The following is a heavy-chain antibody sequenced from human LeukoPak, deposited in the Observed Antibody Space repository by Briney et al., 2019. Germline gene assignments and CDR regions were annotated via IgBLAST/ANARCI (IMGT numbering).Heavy chain of an antibody. CDR1: GASISSSNW. J-gene: IGHJ1*01. V-gene: IGHV4-4*02. Sequence: SETLSLTCAVSGASISSSNWWSWVRQPPGKGLEWIGEIYHSGSTNYNPSLKSRVTISVDTSKNQFSLKLRSVTAADTAVYYCARVVQSTDSSGFYLPEYFQHWGQGTLVTVSS. CDR2: IYHSGST. D-gene: IGHD3-22*01. CDR3: ARVVQSTDSSGFYLPEYFQH.